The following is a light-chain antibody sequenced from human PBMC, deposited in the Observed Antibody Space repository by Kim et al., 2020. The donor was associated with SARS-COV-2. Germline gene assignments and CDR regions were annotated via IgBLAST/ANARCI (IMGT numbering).Light chain of an antibody. J-gene: IGLJ2*01. V-gene: IGLV3-19*01. CDR3: NSRDSNGNHLV. Sequence: ALAQRQRVTCQGDSHRSYNACAYQQKPGPAPVLVIYGKNKQPSGTPDPVSCSGSGNRDSLTITVARAEDEDDYYYNSRDSNGNHLVFGGGTQLTVL. CDR2: GKN. CDR1: SHRSYN.